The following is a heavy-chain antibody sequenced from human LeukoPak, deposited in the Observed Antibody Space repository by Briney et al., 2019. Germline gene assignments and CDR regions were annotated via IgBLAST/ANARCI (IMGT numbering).Heavy chain of an antibody. D-gene: IGHD3-22*01. CDR1: GYTFTSYG. J-gene: IGHJ3*02. CDR3: AREHITMNAFDI. V-gene: IGHV1-18*01. CDR2: ISAYNGNT. Sequence: ASVKVSCKASGYTFTSYGISWVRQAPGQGLEWMGWISAYNGNTNYAQKLQGRVTMTTDTSTSTAYMELRSPRSDNTAVYYCAREHITMNAFDIWGQGTMVTVSS.